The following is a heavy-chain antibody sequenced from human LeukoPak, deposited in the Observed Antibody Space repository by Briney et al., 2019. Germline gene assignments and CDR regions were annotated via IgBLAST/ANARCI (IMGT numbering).Heavy chain of an antibody. Sequence: GGSLRLSCAVSRFTVSSNHMSWVRQAPGKGLEWVAVIYTGGGTYYADSVKGRFTISRDNSKNTLYLQMNSLGVEDTAVYYCARDGDDTSGYFSPFDYWGQGTLVTVSS. CDR1: RFTVSSNH. V-gene: IGHV3-53*01. D-gene: IGHD3-22*01. CDR3: ARDGDDTSGYFSPFDY. CDR2: IYTGGGT. J-gene: IGHJ4*02.